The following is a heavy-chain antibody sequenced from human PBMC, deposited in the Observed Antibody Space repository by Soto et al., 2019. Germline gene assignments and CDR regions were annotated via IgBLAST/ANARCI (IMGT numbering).Heavy chain of an antibody. Sequence: ASVKVSCKASGYTFTSYGIHWVRQAPGQRLEWTGWINAGNGNTKYSEKFQGRVTITRDTSASTAYLELSSLRSEDTAVYYCARGSPYCTNGVCNNWFDPWGQGTLVTVSS. CDR2: INAGNGNT. D-gene: IGHD2-8*01. V-gene: IGHV1-3*01. J-gene: IGHJ5*02. CDR1: GYTFTSYG. CDR3: ARGSPYCTNGVCNNWFDP.